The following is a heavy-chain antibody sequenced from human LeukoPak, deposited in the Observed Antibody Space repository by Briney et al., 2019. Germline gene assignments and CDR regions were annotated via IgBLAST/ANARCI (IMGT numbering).Heavy chain of an antibody. Sequence: GASVKVSCKASGGTFSSYAISWVRQAPGQGLEWMGRIIPILGIANYAQKFRGRVTITADKSTSTAYMELSSLRSEDTAVYCCARDENLSPVVVTAYYWGQGTLVTVSS. CDR1: GGTFSSYA. CDR2: IIPILGIA. V-gene: IGHV1-69*04. CDR3: ARDENLSPVVVTAYY. D-gene: IGHD2-21*02. J-gene: IGHJ4*02.